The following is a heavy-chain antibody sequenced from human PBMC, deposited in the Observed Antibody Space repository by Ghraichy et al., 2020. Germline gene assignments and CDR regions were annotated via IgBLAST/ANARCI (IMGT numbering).Heavy chain of an antibody. J-gene: IGHJ5*02. CDR2: IYYSGST. Sequence: SETLSLTCSVSGGSISSSSGYHWGWIRQPPGKGLEWIGSIYYSGSTYYNPSLKSRVTISVDTSKNQFSLKLSSVTAADTAIYYCARTYYYCSGSANWFDPWGQVTLGSVSS. CDR1: GGSISSSSGYH. V-gene: IGHV4-39*01. CDR3: ARTYYYCSGSANWFDP. D-gene: IGHD3-10*01.